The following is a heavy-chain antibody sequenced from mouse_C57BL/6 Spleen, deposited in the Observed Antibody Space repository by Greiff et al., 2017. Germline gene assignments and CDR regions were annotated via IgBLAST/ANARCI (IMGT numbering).Heavy chain of an antibody. CDR2: ISDGGSYT. J-gene: IGHJ4*01. CDR1: GFTFSSYA. Sequence: EVMLVESGGGLVKPGGSLKLSCAASGFTFSSYAMSWVRQTPEKRLEWVATISDGGSYTYYPDNVKGRFTISRDNAKNNLYLQMSHLKSEDTAMYYCARDHYGSSYDAMDYWGQGTSVTVSS. V-gene: IGHV5-4*01. D-gene: IGHD1-1*01. CDR3: ARDHYGSSYDAMDY.